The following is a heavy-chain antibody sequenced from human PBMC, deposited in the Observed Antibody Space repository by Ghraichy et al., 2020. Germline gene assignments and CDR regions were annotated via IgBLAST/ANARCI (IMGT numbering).Heavy chain of an antibody. CDR1: GGSITSYY. CDR2: IHYSGRT. Sequence: SQTLSLTCAVSGGSITSYYWSWIRQSPGKGLEWIGYIHYSGRTYYNPSLNSRVTMSMDTSKNQFSLRLSSVNAPETAVYYCARSFVSWTYYTLNSRGQGTLVTVSS. D-gene: IGHD1-26*01. J-gene: IGHJ1*01. V-gene: IGHV4-59*01. CDR3: ARSFVSWTYYTLNS.